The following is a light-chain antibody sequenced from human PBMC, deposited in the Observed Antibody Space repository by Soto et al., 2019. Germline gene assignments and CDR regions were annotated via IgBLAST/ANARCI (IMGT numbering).Light chain of an antibody. CDR1: QGISSSN. J-gene: IGKJ1*01. CDR2: GAS. CDR3: QQYGGSPL. Sequence: IVLTQSPGTLSLSPGERATLSCRASQGISSSNLAWYQQKAGQAPRLLIYGASSRATGIPDRFSGSGSGTDFTLTISRLEPEYFAVYYCQQYGGSPLFGQGTKVEIK. V-gene: IGKV3-20*01.